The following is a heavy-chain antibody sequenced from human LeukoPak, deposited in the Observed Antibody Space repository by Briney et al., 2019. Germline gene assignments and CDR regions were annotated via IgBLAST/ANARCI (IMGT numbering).Heavy chain of an antibody. J-gene: IGHJ3*02. V-gene: IGHV3-30*02. CDR3: AKDLGDYYDYVWGSYRPSAFDI. CDR2: IWYGGSNK. CDR1: GFTFSSYG. Sequence: PGGSLRLSCAASGFTFSSYGMHWVRQAPGKGLEWVAVIWYGGSNKYYADSVKGRFTISRDNSKNTLYLQMNSLRAEDTAVYYCAKDLGDYYDYVWGSYRPSAFDIWGQGTMVTVSS. D-gene: IGHD3-16*02.